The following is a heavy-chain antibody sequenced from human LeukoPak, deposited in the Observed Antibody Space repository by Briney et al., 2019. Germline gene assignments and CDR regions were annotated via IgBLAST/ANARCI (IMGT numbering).Heavy chain of an antibody. CDR1: GGSISSGGYY. CDR3: AREDYHPNNYFDY. D-gene: IGHD4-11*01. J-gene: IGHJ4*02. Sequence: SQTLSLTCTVSGGSISSGGYYWSWIRQPPGKGLEWIGYIYYSGSTNYNPSLKSRVTISVDTSKNQFSLKLSSVTAADTAVYYCAREDYHPNNYFDYWGQGTLVTVSS. V-gene: IGHV4-61*08. CDR2: IYYSGST.